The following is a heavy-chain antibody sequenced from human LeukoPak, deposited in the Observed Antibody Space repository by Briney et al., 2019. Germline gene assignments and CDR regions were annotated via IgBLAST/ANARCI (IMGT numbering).Heavy chain of an antibody. D-gene: IGHD6-19*01. J-gene: IGHJ4*02. V-gene: IGHV1-69*05. Sequence: ASVKVSCKASGGTFRSYAISWVRQAPGQGLEWMGRIIPIFGTAKYAQKFQGRVTITTDESTSTAYVELSSLTSEDTAVYYCARAPSXSSXXYDYWGRGTLVTVSS. CDR1: GGTFRSYA. CDR3: ARAPSXSSXXYDY. CDR2: IIPIFGTA.